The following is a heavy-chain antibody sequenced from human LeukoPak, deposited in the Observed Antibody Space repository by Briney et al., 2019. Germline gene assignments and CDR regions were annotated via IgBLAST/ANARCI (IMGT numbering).Heavy chain of an antibody. Sequence: SETLSLTCSVAGGSISTYYWNWIRQTQGKGLEWIGHISNGNTDYNPSLKSRVTISVDTSKNQFSLKLTSVTAADTAVYYCARDKAHSYGRYFDPWGQGALVIVSS. CDR2: ISNGNT. CDR1: GGSISTYY. D-gene: IGHD5-18*01. V-gene: IGHV4-59*01. CDR3: ARDKAHSYGRYFDP. J-gene: IGHJ5*02.